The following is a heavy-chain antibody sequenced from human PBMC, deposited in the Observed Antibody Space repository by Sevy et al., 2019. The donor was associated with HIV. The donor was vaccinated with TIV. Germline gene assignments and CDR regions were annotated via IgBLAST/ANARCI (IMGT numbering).Heavy chain of an antibody. Sequence: GGSLRLSCTASGFTFSRSAMHWVRQAPGKGLEWVAVISYDGRNKFYGDSVKGRFTISRDNSKNILYLQMNSLRVEDTAVYYCAKDFTGYNGMDVWGQGTMVTVSS. J-gene: IGHJ6*02. CDR3: AKDFTGYNGMDV. D-gene: IGHD3-9*01. CDR1: GFTFSRSA. V-gene: IGHV3-30*18. CDR2: ISYDGRNK.